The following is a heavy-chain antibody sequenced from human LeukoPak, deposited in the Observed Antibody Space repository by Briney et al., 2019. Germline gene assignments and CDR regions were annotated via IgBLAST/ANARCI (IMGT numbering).Heavy chain of an antibody. V-gene: IGHV1-58*02. Sequence: SVKVSCKASGFTFTSSAMQWVGRARGQRLEWIGWIVVGSGNTNYAQKFQERVTITRDMSTSTAYMEVSSLRSEDTAVYYCAAAVYDSSGSYYEYYFDYWRQGPLVSVP. CDR1: GFTFTSSA. CDR3: AAAVYDSSGSYYEYYFDY. CDR2: IVVGSGNT. D-gene: IGHD3-22*01. J-gene: IGHJ4*02.